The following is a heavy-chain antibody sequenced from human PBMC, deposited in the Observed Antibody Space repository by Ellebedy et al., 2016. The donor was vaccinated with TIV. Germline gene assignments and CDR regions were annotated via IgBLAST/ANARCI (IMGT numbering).Heavy chain of an antibody. Sequence: SETLSLTXTVSGGSISSSSYYWGWIRQPPGKGLEWIGSIYHSGSTYYNPSLKSRVTISVDTSKNQFSLKLSSVTAADTAVYYCARYDYVWGSYRYTPEGGAFDIWGQGTMVTVSS. V-gene: IGHV4-39*07. CDR3: ARYDYVWGSYRYTPEGGAFDI. D-gene: IGHD3-16*02. CDR1: GGSISSSSYY. CDR2: IYHSGST. J-gene: IGHJ3*02.